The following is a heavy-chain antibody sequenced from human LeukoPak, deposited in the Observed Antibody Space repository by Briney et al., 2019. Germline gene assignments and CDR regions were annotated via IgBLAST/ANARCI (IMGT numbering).Heavy chain of an antibody. CDR3: TRVGYIDEGIDY. Sequence: GGSLRLSCVASGFPFSSYWMTWVRQAPGKGPEWVANIKQDGSKKSYVDSVKGRFTISRDNAKNSLYLQMNSLRAEDTAIYYCTRVGYIDEGIDYWGQGTLATVS. V-gene: IGHV3-7*04. D-gene: IGHD5-24*01. CDR2: IKQDGSKK. J-gene: IGHJ4*02. CDR1: GFPFSSYW.